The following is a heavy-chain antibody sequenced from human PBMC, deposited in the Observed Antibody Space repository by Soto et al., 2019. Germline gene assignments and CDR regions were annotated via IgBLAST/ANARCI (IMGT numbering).Heavy chain of an antibody. CDR1: GDSISSPTW. CDR2: VYHSGST. J-gene: IGHJ4*02. CDR3: ATRAPIDGDPY. V-gene: IGHV4-4*02. Sequence: QVQLQESGPGLVKPSETLSLTCDVSGDSISSPTWWTWVRQPPGKGLEWIGEVYHSGSTNYNSSLKSRVTISVDKSKNQFSLRLTSVTGADTAVYYCATRAPIDGDPYWGQGTLVTVSS. D-gene: IGHD4-17*01.